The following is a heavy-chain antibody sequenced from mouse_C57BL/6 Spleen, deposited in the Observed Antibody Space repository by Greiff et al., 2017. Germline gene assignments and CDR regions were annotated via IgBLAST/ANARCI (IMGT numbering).Heavy chain of an antibody. J-gene: IGHJ2*01. CDR2: FHPYNDDT. D-gene: IGHD4-1*01. CDR1: GYTFTTYP. CDR3: ARRLTGEGYFDY. V-gene: IGHV1-47*01. Sequence: VKLQESGAELVKPGASVKMSCKASGYTFTTYPIEWMKQNHGKSLEWIGNFHPYNDDTKYNEKFKGKATLTVEKSSSTVYLELSRLTSDDSAVYYCARRLTGEGYFDYWGQGTTLTVSS.